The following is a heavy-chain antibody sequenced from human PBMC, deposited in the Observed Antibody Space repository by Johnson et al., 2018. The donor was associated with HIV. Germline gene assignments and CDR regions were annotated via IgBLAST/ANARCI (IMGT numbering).Heavy chain of an antibody. V-gene: IGHV3-74*02. CDR2: INSDGSST. CDR3: TRGRHSLDAFDV. Sequence: VQLVESGGGLIQPGGSPRLSCAASGLTFSRYWMHWVRQGPGKGLVWVSRINSDGSSTSYADSVKGRFSISRDNAKNTLYLQMNSLRAEDTAVYYCTRGRHSLDAFDVWGQGTMVTVSS. D-gene: IGHD2-21*01. CDR1: GLTFSRYW. J-gene: IGHJ3*01.